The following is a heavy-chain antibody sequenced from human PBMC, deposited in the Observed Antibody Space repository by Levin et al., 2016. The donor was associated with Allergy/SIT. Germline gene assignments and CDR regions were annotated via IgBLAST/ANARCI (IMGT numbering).Heavy chain of an antibody. CDR2: ISETGGRT. J-gene: IGHJ4*02. CDR1: GFTFNNYA. D-gene: IGHD2-2*01. Sequence: GESLKISCEASGFTFNNYAMSWVRQAAGKGLEWVSAISETGGRTFYAESVKGRFTISRDNSKNTLYLQLNSLRAEDTALYYCAKDLGSCSTTTCYLDSWGLGTLVTVSS. V-gene: IGHV3-23*01. CDR3: AKDLGSCSTTTCYLDS.